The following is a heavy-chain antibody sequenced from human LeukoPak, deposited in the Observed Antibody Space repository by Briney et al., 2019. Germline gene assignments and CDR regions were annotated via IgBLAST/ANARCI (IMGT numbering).Heavy chain of an antibody. CDR2: IYYSGST. D-gene: IGHD3-16*02. CDR1: GGSISSGGYY. Sequence: PSETLSLTCTVSGGSISSGGYYWSWTRQHPGKGLEWIGYIYYSGSTYYNPSLKSRVTISVDTSKNQFSLKLSSVTAADTAVYYCASRPALRLGELSLKGGEYYFDYWGQGTLVTVSS. CDR3: ASRPALRLGELSLKGGEYYFDY. J-gene: IGHJ4*02. V-gene: IGHV4-31*03.